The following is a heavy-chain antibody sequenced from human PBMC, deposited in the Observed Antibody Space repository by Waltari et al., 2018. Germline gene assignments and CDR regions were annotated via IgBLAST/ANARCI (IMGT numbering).Heavy chain of an antibody. J-gene: IGHJ4*02. V-gene: IGHV4-31*03. D-gene: IGHD2-15*01. CDR3: ARDQGYCSGGSCYRRFDY. CDR1: CCSISSAGYY. Sequence: QVQLQESGPGLVKPSQTLSLTCPISCCSISSAGYYWSWIRPHPGQGLEWIGYIYYSGSTYYNPSLKSRVTISVDTSKNQFSLKLSSVTAADTAVYYCARDQGYCSGGSCYRRFDYWGQGTLVTVSS. CDR2: IYYSGST.